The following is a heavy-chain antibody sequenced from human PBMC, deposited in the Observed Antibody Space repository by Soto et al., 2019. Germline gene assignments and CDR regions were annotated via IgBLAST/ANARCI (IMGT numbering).Heavy chain of an antibody. CDR3: ARLTGKQSPPSMYAFDI. D-gene: IGHD3-10*02. J-gene: IGHJ3*02. V-gene: IGHV5-51*01. Sequence: GESLKISCKGSGYSFTSYWIGWVRQMPGKGLEWTRIIYPGDSDTRYSPSFQGQVTISADKSISTAYLQWSSLKASDTALYYCARLTGKQSPPSMYAFDIWGQGTMVTVSS. CDR2: IYPGDSDT. CDR1: GYSFTSYW.